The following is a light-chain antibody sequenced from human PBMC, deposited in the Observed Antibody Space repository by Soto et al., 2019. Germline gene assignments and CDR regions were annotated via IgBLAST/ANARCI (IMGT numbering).Light chain of an antibody. Sequence: EIVLTQSPGTLSLSPGERATLSCKASQSVSSNFLAWYQRKPGQAPRLLIYGASYRATDIPYRFSGSGSGTDFTLNIARREPEDFAVYYCQQYGTSPPTFGQGTKVEI. CDR2: GAS. CDR1: QSVSSNF. V-gene: IGKV3-20*01. CDR3: QQYGTSPPT. J-gene: IGKJ1*01.